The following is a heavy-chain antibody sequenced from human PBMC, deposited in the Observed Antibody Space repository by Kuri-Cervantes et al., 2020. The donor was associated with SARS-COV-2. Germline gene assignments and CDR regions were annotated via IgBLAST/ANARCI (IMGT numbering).Heavy chain of an antibody. CDR3: ARDGDYKGHGMDV. CDR1: GGVIIGDGYP. Sequence: SETLSLTCDVSGGVIIGDGYPWSWIRQPPGKGLEWIGYIYHTGTPYYNPSLRGRVTISVDRSMNQLSLNVKSVTAADTAVYYWARDGDYKGHGMDVWGQGTTVTVSS. D-gene: IGHD4-17*01. V-gene: IGHV4-30-2*01. J-gene: IGHJ6*02. CDR2: IYHTGTP.